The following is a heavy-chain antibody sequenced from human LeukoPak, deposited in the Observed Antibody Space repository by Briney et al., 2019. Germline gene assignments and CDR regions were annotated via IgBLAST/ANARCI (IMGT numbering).Heavy chain of an antibody. CDR2: INHSGST. D-gene: IGHD4-17*01. CDR3: ARVGSGGTTVIPEGLGRYYYYMDV. J-gene: IGHJ6*03. V-gene: IGHV4-34*01. CDR1: GGSFSGYY. Sequence: PSETLSLTCAVYGGSFSGYYWSWIRQPPGKGLEWIGEINHSGSTNYNPSLKSRVTISVDTSKNQFSLKLSSVTAADTAVYYCARVGSGGTTVIPEGLGRYYYYMDVWGKGTTVTVSS.